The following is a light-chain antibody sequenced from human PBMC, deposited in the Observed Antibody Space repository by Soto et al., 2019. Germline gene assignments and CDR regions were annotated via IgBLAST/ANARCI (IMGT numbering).Light chain of an antibody. CDR1: SSDVGGYNY. Sequence: QSALTQPPSASGSPGQSVTISCTGTSSDVGGYNYVSWYQQHPGKAPKLMIYEVSKRPSGVPDRFSGSKSVNTASLTVSGLQAEDEADYYCSSYAGSNNLVVFGGGTKLTVL. J-gene: IGLJ2*01. CDR2: EVS. V-gene: IGLV2-8*01. CDR3: SSYAGSNNLVV.